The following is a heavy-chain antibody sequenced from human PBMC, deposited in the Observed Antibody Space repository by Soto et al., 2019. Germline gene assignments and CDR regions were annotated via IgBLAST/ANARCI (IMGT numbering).Heavy chain of an antibody. J-gene: IGHJ4*02. Sequence: GASVKVSCKVSGYTLTELSMHWVRQAPGKGLEWMGGFDPEDGETIYAQKFQGRVTMTEDTSTDTAYMELSSLRSEDTAVYYCATDLIAVAGGRMVDYWGQGTLVTVSS. CDR1: GYTLTELS. V-gene: IGHV1-24*01. CDR2: FDPEDGET. D-gene: IGHD6-19*01. CDR3: ATDLIAVAGGRMVDY.